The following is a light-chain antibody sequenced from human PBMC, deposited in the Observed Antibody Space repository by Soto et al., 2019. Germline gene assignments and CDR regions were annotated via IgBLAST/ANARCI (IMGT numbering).Light chain of an antibody. V-gene: IGKV3-20*01. CDR2: GAS. J-gene: IGKJ5*01. Sequence: EIVLTQSPGTLSLSPGERATLSCRASQTMRSSHLAWYQQKPGQAPRLLIFGASTRATGIPDRFSGSGAGAYFNLTISRLGPADFGVYYCQQYGSSHTFGQGTRLEIK. CDR3: QQYGSSHT. CDR1: QTMRSSH.